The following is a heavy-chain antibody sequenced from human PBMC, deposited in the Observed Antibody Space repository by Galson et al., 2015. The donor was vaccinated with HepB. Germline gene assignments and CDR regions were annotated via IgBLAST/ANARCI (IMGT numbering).Heavy chain of an antibody. CDR1: GFTFDDYA. D-gene: IGHD2-21*01. Sequence: SLRLSCAASGFTFDDYAMHWVRQAPGKGLEWVSGITWNSGTIGYADSVKGRFTISRDNAKNSLYLQMNSLRAEDTALYYCAKDRDNGRSFHYLDDWGQGSLVTVPS. CDR3: AKDRDNGRSFHYLDD. J-gene: IGHJ4*02. V-gene: IGHV3-9*01. CDR2: ITWNSGTI.